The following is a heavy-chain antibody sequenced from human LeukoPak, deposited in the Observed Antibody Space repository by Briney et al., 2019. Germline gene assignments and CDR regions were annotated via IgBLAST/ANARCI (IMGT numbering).Heavy chain of an antibody. D-gene: IGHD5-18*01. Sequence: SETLSLTCTVSGGSISSGGYYWSWIRQHPGKGLEWIGYIYYSGSTYYNPSLKSRVTISVDTSKNQFSLKLSSVTAADTAVYYCARYSYGYVNWFDPWGQGTLVTVSS. CDR1: GGSISSGGYY. V-gene: IGHV4-31*03. J-gene: IGHJ5*02. CDR3: ARYSYGYVNWFDP. CDR2: IYYSGST.